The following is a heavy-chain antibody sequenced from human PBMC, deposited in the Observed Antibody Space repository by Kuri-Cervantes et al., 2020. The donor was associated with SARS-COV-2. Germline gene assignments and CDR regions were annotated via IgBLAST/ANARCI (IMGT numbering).Heavy chain of an antibody. V-gene: IGHV1-69*13. D-gene: IGHD1-1*01. Sequence: SVKVSCKASGGTFSSYAISWVRQAPGQGLEWMGGIIPIFGTANYAQKFQGRVTITADESTSTAYMELSSLRSEDTAVYYCARDLGYVQLERRPYYYGMDVWGQGATVTVSS. CDR1: GGTFSSYA. CDR2: IIPIFGTA. CDR3: ARDLGYVQLERRPYYYGMDV. J-gene: IGHJ6*02.